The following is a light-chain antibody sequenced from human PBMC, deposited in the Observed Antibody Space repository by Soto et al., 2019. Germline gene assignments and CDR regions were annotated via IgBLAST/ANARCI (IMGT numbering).Light chain of an antibody. J-gene: IGKJ1*01. CDR3: QQYGSSHWT. CDR2: GAS. Sequence: DIVLTQSPGTLSLSPGERATLSCRASQSVSSSCLAWYQQKPGKAPRLLIYGASSRATGIPDRFSGSGSGTDFTLTISRLEPEDFAVYYCQQYGSSHWTFGQGTKVDI. CDR1: QSVSSSC. V-gene: IGKV3-20*01.